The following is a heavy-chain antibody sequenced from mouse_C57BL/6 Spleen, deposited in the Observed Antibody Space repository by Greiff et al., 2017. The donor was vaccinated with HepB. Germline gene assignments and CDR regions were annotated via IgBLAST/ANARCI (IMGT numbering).Heavy chain of an antibody. CDR2: ISNSGST. Sequence: VQLQQSGPGLAKPSQTLSLTCSVTGYSINSDYWNWIRKLPGNKLEYMGYISNSGSTYYNPSHKSRISITRDTSKNQYYLQLNSVTTVVTATSYGARFGDWYFDFWGTGTPVTVSS. J-gene: IGHJ1*03. CDR3: ARFGDWYFDF. D-gene: IGHD1-1*02. V-gene: IGHV3-8*01. CDR1: GYSINSDY.